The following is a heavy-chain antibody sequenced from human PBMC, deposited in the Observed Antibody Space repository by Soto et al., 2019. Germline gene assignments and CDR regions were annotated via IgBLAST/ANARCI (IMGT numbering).Heavy chain of an antibody. Sequence: EVQLVESGGGLVQPGGSLRVSCAASGFTFSSYWMSWVRQAPGKGLGWVATINQDGSSKSYVDSVKGLFTISRDNAKNSLYRQMNGLRAEDTAVYYCVRDIRGSSSTNWGQGTLLTVSS. J-gene: IGHJ4*02. D-gene: IGHD6-13*01. CDR3: VRDIRGSSSTN. V-gene: IGHV3-7*01. CDR2: INQDGSSK. CDR1: GFTFSSYW.